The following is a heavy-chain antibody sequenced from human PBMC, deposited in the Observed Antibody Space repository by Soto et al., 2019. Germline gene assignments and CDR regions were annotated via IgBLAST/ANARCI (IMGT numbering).Heavy chain of an antibody. D-gene: IGHD5-18*01. Sequence: GGSLRLSCAASGFTFSSYAMHWVRQAPGKGLEWVAVISYDGSNKYYADSVKGRFTISRDNSKNTLYLQMNSLRAEDTAVYYWARGGQEDTAMVTEFDYWGQGTLVTVSS. V-gene: IGHV3-30*04. CDR2: ISYDGSNK. CDR3: ARGGQEDTAMVTEFDY. CDR1: GFTFSSYA. J-gene: IGHJ4*02.